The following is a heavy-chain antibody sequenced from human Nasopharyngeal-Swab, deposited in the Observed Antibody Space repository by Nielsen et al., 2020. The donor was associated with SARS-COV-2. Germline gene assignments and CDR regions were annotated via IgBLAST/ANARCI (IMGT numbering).Heavy chain of an antibody. J-gene: IGHJ6*02. Sequence: WVRQAPGQGLEWMGWISAYNGNTNYAQKLQGRVTMTTDTSTSTAYMELRSLRSDDTAVYYCARRYYYDSSGPRFYYYYGMDVWGQGTTVTVSS. CDR2: ISAYNGNT. CDR3: ARRYYYDSSGPRFYYYYGMDV. V-gene: IGHV1-18*01. D-gene: IGHD3-22*01.